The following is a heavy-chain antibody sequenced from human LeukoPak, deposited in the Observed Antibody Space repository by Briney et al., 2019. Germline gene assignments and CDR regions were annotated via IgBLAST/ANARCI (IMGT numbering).Heavy chain of an antibody. Sequence: SGGSLRLSCAASGFTFSSYAMHWVRQAPGKGLEWVAVISYDGSQRYYADSVKGRFTISRDDSKDTVYLQMNRLRIEDTTVYYCVRGRGYSGTYFDLLDYWGQGTLLTVS. CDR3: VRGRGYSGTYFDLLDY. J-gene: IGHJ4*02. V-gene: IGHV3-30-3*01. CDR1: GFTFSSYA. D-gene: IGHD1-26*01. CDR2: ISYDGSQR.